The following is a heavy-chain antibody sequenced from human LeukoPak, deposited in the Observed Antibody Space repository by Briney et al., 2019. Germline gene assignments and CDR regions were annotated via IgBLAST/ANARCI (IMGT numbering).Heavy chain of an antibody. CDR1: GGSFSGYY. CDR2: IYYSGST. J-gene: IGHJ4*02. CDR3: ARGSYYYDSSGYWRDY. D-gene: IGHD3-22*01. V-gene: IGHV4-31*11. Sequence: PSETLSLTCAVYGGSFSGYYWSWIRQHPGKGLEWIGYIYYSGSTYYNPSLKSRVTISVDTSKNQFSLKLSSVTAADMAVYYCARGSYYYDSSGYWRDYWGQGTLVTVSS.